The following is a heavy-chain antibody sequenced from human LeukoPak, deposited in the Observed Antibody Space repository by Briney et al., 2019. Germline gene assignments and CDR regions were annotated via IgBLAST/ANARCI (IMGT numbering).Heavy chain of an antibody. Sequence: GGSLRPSCAASGFTFSSYWMSWVRQAPGKGLEWVANIKQDGSEKYYVDSVKGRFTISRDNAKNSLYLQMNSLRAEDTAVYYCARETGGIAAAGTVYWGQGTLVTVSS. J-gene: IGHJ4*02. CDR3: ARETGGIAAAGTVY. CDR1: GFTFSSYW. V-gene: IGHV3-7*01. D-gene: IGHD6-13*01. CDR2: IKQDGSEK.